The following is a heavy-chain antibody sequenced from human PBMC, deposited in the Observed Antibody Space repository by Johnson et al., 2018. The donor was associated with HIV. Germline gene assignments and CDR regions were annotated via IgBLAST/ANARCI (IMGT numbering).Heavy chain of an antibody. CDR1: GFTFSSYA. J-gene: IGHJ3*02. CDR2: ISYDGSNK. D-gene: IGHD7-27*01. CDR3: ASDLGIRLDAFDI. Sequence: QMLLVESGGGVVQPGRSLRLSCAASGFTFSSYAMHWVRQAPGKGLEWVAVISYDGSNKYYADSVKGGFTISRDNSKNTLYLQMNSLRAEDTAVYYCASDLGIRLDAFDIWGQGTMVTVSS. V-gene: IGHV3-30-3*01.